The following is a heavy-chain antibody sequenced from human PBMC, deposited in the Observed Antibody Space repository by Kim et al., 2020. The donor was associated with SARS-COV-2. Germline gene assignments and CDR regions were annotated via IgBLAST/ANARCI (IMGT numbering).Heavy chain of an antibody. CDR2: INPYSGTT. D-gene: IGHD3-16*01. CDR1: GYTFTGHY. V-gene: IGHV1-2*02. Sequence: ASVKVSCKTSGYTFTGHYIHWLRQAPGQGLEWMAGINPYSGTTNFAQRFQGRVTMTRDTSISTAYMELSSLTSDDTALSYCARGGSQRFGYWGQGTQVTV. CDR3: ARGGSQRFGY. J-gene: IGHJ4*02.